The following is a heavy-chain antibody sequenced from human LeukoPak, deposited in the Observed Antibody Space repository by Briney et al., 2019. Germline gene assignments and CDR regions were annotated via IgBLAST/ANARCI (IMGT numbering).Heavy chain of an antibody. CDR1: GFTFSSYS. CDR3: ARAPIVGVFDP. D-gene: IGHD3-3*01. CDR2: INSDGSST. J-gene: IGHJ5*02. V-gene: IGHV3-74*01. Sequence: GGSLRLSCAASGFTFSSYSMNWVRQAPGKGLVWVSRINSDGSSTSYADSVKGRFTISRDNAKNTLYLQMNSLRAEDTAVYYCARAPIVGVFDPWGQGTLVTVSS.